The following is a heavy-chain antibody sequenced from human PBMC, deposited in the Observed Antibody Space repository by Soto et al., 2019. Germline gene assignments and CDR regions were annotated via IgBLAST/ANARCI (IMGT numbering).Heavy chain of an antibody. CDR3: ARRETQGPIDY. CDR1: GGSISSGGYY. J-gene: IGHJ4*02. V-gene: IGHV4-61*08. CDR2: IYYSGTT. D-gene: IGHD1-26*01. Sequence: SETLSLTCTVSGGSISSGGYYWSWIRQPPGKGLEWIGYIYYSGTTYYNPSLKSRVTMSVDTSKNQFSLKLTSVTAVDTAVYYCARRETQGPIDYWGQGTLVTVSS.